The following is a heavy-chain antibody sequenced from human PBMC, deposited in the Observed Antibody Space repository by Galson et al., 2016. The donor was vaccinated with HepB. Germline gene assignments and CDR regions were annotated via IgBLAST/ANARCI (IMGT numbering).Heavy chain of an antibody. CDR3: AKSQFALPDSGWFNAFDI. D-gene: IGHD6-19*01. CDR2: ISSSDGRT. V-gene: IGHV3-23*01. CDR1: GFTFNTYA. Sequence: LRLSCAASGFTFNTYAMTWVRQAPGKGLEWVSSISSSDGRTWYADSVRGRFTISTDNSKTTLYVQMNSLRVDDSAIYYCAKSQFALPDSGWFNAFDIWGQGTMVTVSS. J-gene: IGHJ3*02.